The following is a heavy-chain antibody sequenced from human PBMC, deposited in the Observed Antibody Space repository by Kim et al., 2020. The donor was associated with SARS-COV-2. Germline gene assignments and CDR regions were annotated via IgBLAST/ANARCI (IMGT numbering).Heavy chain of an antibody. D-gene: IGHD4-17*01. Sequence: SETLSLTCTVSGGSISSGGYYWSWIRQHPGKGLEWIGYIYYSGSTYYNPSLKSRVTISVDTSKNQFSLKLSSVTAADTAVYYCARDRSVRYGDYRSFGMDVWGQGATVTVSS. J-gene: IGHJ6*02. CDR3: ARDRSVRYGDYRSFGMDV. CDR1: GGSISSGGYY. V-gene: IGHV4-31*03. CDR2: IYYSGST.